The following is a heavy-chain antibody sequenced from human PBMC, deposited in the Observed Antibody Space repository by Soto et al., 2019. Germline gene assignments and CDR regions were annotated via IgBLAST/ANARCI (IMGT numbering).Heavy chain of an antibody. Sequence: GASVKVSCKASGYTFTSYAMHWVRQAPGQRLEWMGWINAGNGNTKYSQKFQGRVTITRDTSASTAYMELSSLRSEDTAVYYCAILTVRGVTPRDAFDIWGQGTMVTVSS. CDR2: INAGNGNT. V-gene: IGHV1-3*01. CDR1: GYTFTSYA. D-gene: IGHD3-10*01. CDR3: AILTVRGVTPRDAFDI. J-gene: IGHJ3*02.